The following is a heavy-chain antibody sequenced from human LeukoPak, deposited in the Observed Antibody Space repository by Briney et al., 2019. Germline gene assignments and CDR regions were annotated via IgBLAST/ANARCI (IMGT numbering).Heavy chain of an antibody. J-gene: IGHJ4*02. D-gene: IGHD6-13*01. CDR2: IYYSGST. CDR1: GGSISSSSYY. CDR3: AREGLSSSGFDY. V-gene: IGHV4-39*02. Sequence: PSETLSLTCTVSGGSISSSSYYWGWIRQPPGKGLEWIGSIYYSGSTYYNPSLKSRVTISVDTSKNQFSLKLSSVTAADTAVYYCAREGLSSSGFDYWGQGTLVTVSS.